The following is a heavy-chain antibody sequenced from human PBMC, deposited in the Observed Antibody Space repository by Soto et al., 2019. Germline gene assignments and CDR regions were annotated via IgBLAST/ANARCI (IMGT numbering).Heavy chain of an antibody. CDR2: ISGSGGST. V-gene: IGHV3-23*01. D-gene: IGHD5-12*01. Sequence: HPGGSLRLSCAASGFTFSSYAMSWVRQAPGKGLEWVSAISGSGGSTYYADSVKGRFTISRDNSKNTLYLQMNSLRAEDTAVYYCSKWNSGYDYSGAYYYGMDVWGQGTTVTVSS. CDR3: SKWNSGYDYSGAYYYGMDV. CDR1: GFTFSSYA. J-gene: IGHJ6*02.